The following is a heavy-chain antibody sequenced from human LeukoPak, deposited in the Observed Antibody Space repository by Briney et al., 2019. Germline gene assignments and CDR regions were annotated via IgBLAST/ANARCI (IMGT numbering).Heavy chain of an antibody. Sequence: GGSLRLSCAASGFTFSSYWMHWVRQAPGKGLVWVSRIETDGSSANYADSVKGRFTISRDNAKNTLYLQMNSLRAEDTAVYYCARDPSAVTGYFDYWGQGTLVTVSS. CDR2: IETDGSSA. CDR1: GFTFSSYW. V-gene: IGHV3-74*01. D-gene: IGHD6-19*01. J-gene: IGHJ4*02. CDR3: ARDPSAVTGYFDY.